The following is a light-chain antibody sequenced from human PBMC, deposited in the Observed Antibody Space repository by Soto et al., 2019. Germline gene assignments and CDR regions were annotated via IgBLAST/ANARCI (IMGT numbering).Light chain of an antibody. J-gene: IGLJ3*02. V-gene: IGLV2-14*01. CDR3: SSYTTSNTWV. Sequence: QSVLTQPASVSGSPGQTITISCTGSSSDVGGHNYVSWFQHLPGKAPKLMISEVSSRPSGVSNRFSGSKSGNTASLTVSELQADDEADYYCSSYTTSNTWVFGGGTKLTVL. CDR2: EVS. CDR1: SSDVGGHNY.